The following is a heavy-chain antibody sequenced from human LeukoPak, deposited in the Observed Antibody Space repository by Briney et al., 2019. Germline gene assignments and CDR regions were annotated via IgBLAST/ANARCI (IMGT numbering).Heavy chain of an antibody. J-gene: IGHJ6*03. D-gene: IGHD4-23*01. CDR1: GYTFTSYD. V-gene: IGHV1-8*01. CDR2: MNPNSGNT. CDR3: ARGSGYGGKDTLVPKSPLLDYYYYMDV. Sequence: ASVKVSCKASGYTFTSYDINWVRQATGQGLEWMGWMNPNSGNTGYAQKFQGRVTVTRNTSISTAYMELRSLRSDDTAVYYCARGSGYGGKDTLVPKSPLLDYYYYMDVWGKGTTVTVSS.